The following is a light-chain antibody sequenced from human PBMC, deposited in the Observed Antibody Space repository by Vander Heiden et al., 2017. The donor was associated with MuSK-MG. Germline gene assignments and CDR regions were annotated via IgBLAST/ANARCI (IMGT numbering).Light chain of an antibody. CDR1: QSVGFY. J-gene: IGKJ1*01. CDR2: DAG. V-gene: IGKV3-11*01. Sequence: EIVLTQSPATLSFSPGERATLSCRASQSVGFYLAWYQQRPGQAPRLLIYDAGARATGIPARFSGSGSGTDFTLTISSREPEDFAVYYCQQRSHWPRTFGQGTKVEIK. CDR3: QQRSHWPRT.